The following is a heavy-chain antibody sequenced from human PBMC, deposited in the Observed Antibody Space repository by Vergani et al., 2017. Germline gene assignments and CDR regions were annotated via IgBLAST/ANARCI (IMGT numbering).Heavy chain of an antibody. CDR3: ARLNPGYCSSTSCGNYYFDY. Sequence: QVQLVQSGAEVKKPGASVKVSCKASGYTFTSYGISWVRQAPGQGLEWMGWISAYNGNTNYAQKLQGRVTMTTDTSTSTAYMELRSLRSDDTAVYYCARLNPGYCSSTSCGNYYFDYWGQGTLVTVSS. V-gene: IGHV1-18*01. CDR1: GYTFTSYG. J-gene: IGHJ4*02. CDR2: ISAYNGNT. D-gene: IGHD2-2*01.